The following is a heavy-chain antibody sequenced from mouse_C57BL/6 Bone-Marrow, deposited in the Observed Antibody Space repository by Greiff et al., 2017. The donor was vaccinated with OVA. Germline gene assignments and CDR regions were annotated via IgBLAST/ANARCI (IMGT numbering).Heavy chain of an antibody. V-gene: IGHV3-8*01. Sequence: EVKLVESGPGLAKPSQTLSLTCSVTGYSITSDYWNWIRKFPGNKLEYMGYISYSGSTYYNPSLKSRISITRDTSKNQYYLQLNSVTTEDTATYYCARSPLYYGSSYEYFDVWGTGTTVTVSS. CDR1: GYSITSDY. CDR3: ARSPLYYGSSYEYFDV. D-gene: IGHD1-1*01. CDR2: ISYSGST. J-gene: IGHJ1*03.